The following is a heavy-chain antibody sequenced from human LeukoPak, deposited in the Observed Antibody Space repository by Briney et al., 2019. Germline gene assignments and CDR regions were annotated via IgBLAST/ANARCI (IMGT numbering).Heavy chain of an antibody. J-gene: IGHJ4*02. CDR3: ARDYFKDY. V-gene: IGHV3-7*01. CDR1: GFTFSSYW. D-gene: IGHD2/OR15-2a*01. CDR2: IKHDGSAK. Sequence: GGSLRLSCAASGFTFSSYWMSLVRQAPGKGLEWVAYIKHDGSAKNYVDSVKGRFTISRDNAKNSLYLQMSSLRAEDTAMYYCARDYFKDYWGQGTLVTVSS.